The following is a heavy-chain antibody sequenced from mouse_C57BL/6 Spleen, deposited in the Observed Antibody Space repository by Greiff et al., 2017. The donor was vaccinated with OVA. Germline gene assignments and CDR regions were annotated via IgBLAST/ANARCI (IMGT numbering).Heavy chain of an antibody. CDR2: ILPGSGST. Sequence: QVQLQQSGAELMKPGASVKLSCKATGYTFTGYWIEWVKQRPGHGLEWIGEILPGSGSTNYNEKFKGKATFTADTSSNTAYMQLSSLTTEDSAIYYWARGVRYGSRSYWYFDVWGTGTTVTGSS. CDR3: ARGVRYGSRSYWYFDV. D-gene: IGHD1-1*01. J-gene: IGHJ1*03. CDR1: GYTFTGYW. V-gene: IGHV1-9*01.